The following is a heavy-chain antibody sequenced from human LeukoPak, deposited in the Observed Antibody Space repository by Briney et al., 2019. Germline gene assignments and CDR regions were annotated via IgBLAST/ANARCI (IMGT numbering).Heavy chain of an antibody. J-gene: IGHJ4*02. Sequence: GGSLRLSCAASGFNFGDYAMSWFRQAPGKGLECVGFIRTKAHGGTTQYAASVKGRFTISRDDSKNIAYLEMNSLKSEDTAVYYCSRVVDYDILTGLEYWGQGTLVTVSS. D-gene: IGHD3-9*01. CDR3: SRVVDYDILTGLEY. CDR2: IRTKAHGGTT. V-gene: IGHV3-49*03. CDR1: GFNFGDYA.